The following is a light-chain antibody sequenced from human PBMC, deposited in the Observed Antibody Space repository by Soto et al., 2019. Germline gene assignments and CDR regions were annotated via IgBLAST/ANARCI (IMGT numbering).Light chain of an antibody. CDR3: HQRGTWPWT. Sequence: EIVLTQSPGTVSLSPGERATLSCRASQSVRNYLAWSQQKPGQAPRLLIYDASNRATGIPARFSGSGSGTDFTLTISSLEPEDFAVYYCHQRGTWPWTFGQGTKVEIK. CDR1: QSVRNY. CDR2: DAS. J-gene: IGKJ1*01. V-gene: IGKV3-11*01.